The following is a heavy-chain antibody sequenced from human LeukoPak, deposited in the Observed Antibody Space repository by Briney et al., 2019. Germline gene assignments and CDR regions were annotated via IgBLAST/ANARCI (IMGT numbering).Heavy chain of an antibody. CDR2: INGDGSST. CDR1: GFTFSPYW. V-gene: IGHV3-74*01. D-gene: IGHD5-24*01. J-gene: IGHJ6*02. CDR3: ARSRRDNYYYYYGMDV. Sequence: GGSLRLSCAASGFTFSPYWMHWVRQAPGKGLVWVSRINGDGSSTDYADSVKGRFTISRDNAKNTLYLQMNSLTAEDTAVYYCARSRRDNYYYYYGMDVWGQGTTVTVSS.